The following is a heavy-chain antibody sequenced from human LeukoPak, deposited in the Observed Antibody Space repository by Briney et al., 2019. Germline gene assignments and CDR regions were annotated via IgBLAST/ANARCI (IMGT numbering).Heavy chain of an antibody. CDR2: IYHSGST. J-gene: IGHJ2*01. D-gene: IGHD2-15*01. CDR1: GYSISSGYY. Sequence: PSETLSLTCAVSGYSISSGYYWVWIRQPPGKGLEWIGSIYHSGSTYYNPSLKSRVTISVDTSKNQFSLKLSSVTAADTAVYYCARRIGVVAATGYFDLWGRGTLVTVSS. V-gene: IGHV4-38-2*01. CDR3: ARRIGVVAATGYFDL.